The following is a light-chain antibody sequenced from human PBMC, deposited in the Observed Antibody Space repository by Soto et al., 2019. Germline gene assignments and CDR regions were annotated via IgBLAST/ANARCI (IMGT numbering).Light chain of an antibody. CDR1: SSNIGAGYD. CDR2: GNS. J-gene: IGLJ3*02. V-gene: IGLV1-40*01. Sequence: QSVLTQPPSVSGAPGQRVTISCTGSSSNIGAGYDVHWYQQLPGTAPKLLIYGNSNRPSGVPDRFSGSKSGTSASLAITGLQAEDEADYYCQSYDSSLTWVFGGGTKPTVL. CDR3: QSYDSSLTWV.